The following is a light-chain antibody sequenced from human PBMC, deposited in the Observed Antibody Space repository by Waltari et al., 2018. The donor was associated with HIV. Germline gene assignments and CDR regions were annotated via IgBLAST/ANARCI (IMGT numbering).Light chain of an antibody. CDR2: DHN. J-gene: IGLJ3*02. CDR3: GSWDSSLSVWV. CDR1: SSNIANTY. Sequence: QSVLTQPPSVSAAPGQKVTISCSGSSSNIANTYVSWYQQIPGTAPKLLLFDHNKRPSEMPDRFSGSKSGTSATLGITGLQTGDEADYYCGSWDSSLSVWVFGGGTKLTVL. V-gene: IGLV1-51*01.